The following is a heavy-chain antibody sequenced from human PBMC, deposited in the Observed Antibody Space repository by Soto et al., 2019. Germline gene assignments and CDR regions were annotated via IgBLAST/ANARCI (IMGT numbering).Heavy chain of an antibody. Sequence: QVQLVESGGGVVQPGWSLRLSCAASGFTFSSYGMHWVRQAPGKGLEWVAVIWYDGTNEYYADSVKGLFTISRDNSKNTLYLQMISLGAEDTAVYYCARDYSSTCYGLNYCGQGTLVTVSS. D-gene: IGHD6-13*01. CDR2: IWYDGTNE. V-gene: IGHV3-33*01. J-gene: IGHJ4*02. CDR3: ARDYSSTCYGLNY. CDR1: GFTFSSYG.